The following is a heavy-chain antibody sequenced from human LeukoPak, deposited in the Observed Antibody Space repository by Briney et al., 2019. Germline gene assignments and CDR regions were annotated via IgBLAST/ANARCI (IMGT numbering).Heavy chain of an antibody. CDR3: ATLSVTYYFDY. J-gene: IGHJ4*02. D-gene: IGHD4-17*01. CDR2: ISSSGSTI. V-gene: IGHV3-48*03. CDR1: GFTFSSYE. Sequence: GGSLRLSCAASGFTFSSYEMNWVRQAPGKGLEWVSYISSSGSTIYYADSVKGRFTISRDNAKNSLYLQMNSLRAEDTAVYYCATLSVTYYFDYWGQGTLVTVS.